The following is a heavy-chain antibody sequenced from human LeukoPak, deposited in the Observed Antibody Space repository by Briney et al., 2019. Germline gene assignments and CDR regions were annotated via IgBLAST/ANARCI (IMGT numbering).Heavy chain of an antibody. CDR3: ARESGGAYDFWSGYSRNWFDP. Sequence: GGSLRLSCAASGFTFSDYYMSWIRQAPGKGLEWVSHITSSGSTIFYADSVKGRFTISRDNAKNSLYLQMNSLRAEDTAVYYCARESGGAYDFWSGYSRNWFDPWGQGTLVTVSS. D-gene: IGHD3-3*01. CDR2: ITSSGSTI. J-gene: IGHJ5*02. V-gene: IGHV3-11*01. CDR1: GFTFSDYY.